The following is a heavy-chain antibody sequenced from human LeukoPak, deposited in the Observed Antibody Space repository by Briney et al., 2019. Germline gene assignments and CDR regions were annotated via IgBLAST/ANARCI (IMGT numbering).Heavy chain of an antibody. V-gene: IGHV4-34*01. D-gene: IGHD2-2*01. CDR3: ARHVRTYQLPSYFDY. Sequence: PSETLSLTCAVYGGSFSGYYWSWIRQPPGKGLEWIGEINHSGSTNYNPSLKSRVTISVDTSKNQFSLKLSSVTAADTAVYYCARHVRTYQLPSYFDYWGQGTLVTVSS. CDR1: GGSFSGYY. CDR2: INHSGST. J-gene: IGHJ4*02.